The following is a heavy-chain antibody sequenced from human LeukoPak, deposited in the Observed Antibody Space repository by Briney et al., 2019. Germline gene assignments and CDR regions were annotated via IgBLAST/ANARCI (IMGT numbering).Heavy chain of an antibody. CDR2: IWYDGSNK. CDR1: GFTFSKYG. V-gene: IGHV3-33*01. Sequence: GMSLRLSCAASGFTFSKYGMNWVGQAPGKGLEWVAIIWYDGSNKYFAESVMGRSTISKDNSKNTVYLQMNSLRIEDTAVYHCARAGIGNALDYWGPGTQVTVSS. D-gene: IGHD2-2*01. CDR3: ARAGIGNALDY. J-gene: IGHJ4*02.